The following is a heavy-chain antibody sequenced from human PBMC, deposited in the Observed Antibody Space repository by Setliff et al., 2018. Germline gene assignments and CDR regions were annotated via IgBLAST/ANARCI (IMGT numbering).Heavy chain of an antibody. CDR3: GRDVFDFRTGQGGT. D-gene: IGHD3-3*01. V-gene: IGHV3-7*01. CDR1: GFTFSSLW. Sequence: GGSLRLSCAASGFTFSSLWMSWVRQAPGRGLEWVANINQDGSAKYYVDSVRGRFTISRDNAKNSLYLQMNGLRAEDTSVYYCGRDVFDFRTGQGGTWGQGTRVTVSS. J-gene: IGHJ5*02. CDR2: INQDGSAK.